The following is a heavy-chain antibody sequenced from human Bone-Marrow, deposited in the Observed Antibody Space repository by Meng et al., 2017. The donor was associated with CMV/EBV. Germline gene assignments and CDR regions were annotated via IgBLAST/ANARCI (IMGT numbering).Heavy chain of an antibody. CDR3: AGGSRYDFWSGYSDNWFDP. J-gene: IGHJ5*02. CDR2: IIPIFGTA. V-gene: IGHV1-69*05. Sequence: FSSYAISWVRQAPGQGLEWMGGIIPIFGTANYAQKFQGRVTITTDESTSTAYMELSSLRSEDTAVYYCAGGSRYDFWSGYSDNWFDPWGQGTLVTVSS. D-gene: IGHD3-3*01. CDR1: FSSYA.